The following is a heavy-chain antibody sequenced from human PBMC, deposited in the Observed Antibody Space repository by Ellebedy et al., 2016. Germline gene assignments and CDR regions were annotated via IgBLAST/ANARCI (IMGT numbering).Heavy chain of an antibody. Sequence: GESLKISCKASGDDFASVFIAWVRQMPGKGLEWMGIVFPADSRVTYNPSFQGQVTISADKSITTAYLQWSSLKASDTAMYYCARRGLVGGWHESWGQGTLVTVSS. CDR1: GDDFASVF. CDR3: ARRGLVGGWHES. J-gene: IGHJ5*02. D-gene: IGHD3/OR15-3a*01. V-gene: IGHV5-51*01. CDR2: VFPADSRV.